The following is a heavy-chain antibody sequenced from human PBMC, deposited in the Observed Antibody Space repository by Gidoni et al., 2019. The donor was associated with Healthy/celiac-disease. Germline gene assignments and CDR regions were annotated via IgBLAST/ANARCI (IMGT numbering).Heavy chain of an antibody. D-gene: IGHD3-3*01. V-gene: IGHV3-30*01. CDR3: ARAVYDFWSGYTSSYSQYYFDY. Sequence: QVQLVESGGGVVQPGRSLRLSCAASGFTFSSYARHRVRQAPGKGLEWVAVISYDGSNKYYADSVKGRFTISRDNSNNTLYLQMNSLRAEDTAVYYCARAVYDFWSGYTSSYSQYYFDYWGQGTLVTVSS. CDR2: ISYDGSNK. CDR1: GFTFSSYA. J-gene: IGHJ4*02.